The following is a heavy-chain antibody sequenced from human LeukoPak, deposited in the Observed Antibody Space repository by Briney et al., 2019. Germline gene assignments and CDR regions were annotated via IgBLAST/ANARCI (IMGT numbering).Heavy chain of an antibody. V-gene: IGHV3-74*01. CDR2: ISHDGFI. J-gene: IGHJ4*02. CDR3: ARDWVYKIDY. D-gene: IGHD5-24*01. Sequence: PGGSLRLSCETAGFTFSSYVMHWVRRTPGKGLVWVSRISHDGFISYADSVKGRFTISRDNAKNTLILQMNSLRAGDTAVYYCARDWVYKIDYWGRGTLVTVSS. CDR1: GFTFSSYV.